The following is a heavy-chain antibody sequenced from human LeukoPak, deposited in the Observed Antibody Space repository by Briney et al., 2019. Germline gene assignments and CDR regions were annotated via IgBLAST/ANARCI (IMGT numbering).Heavy chain of an antibody. CDR3: ARDRPHSSSWFPSVYYYGMDV. D-gene: IGHD6-13*01. CDR2: IKQDGSEK. Sequence: GGSLRLSCEASGFTFSNYWMTWVRQAPGKGLQWVANIKQDGSEKYYVGSVKGRFTISRDNAKNSLYLQMNSLRAEDTAVYYCARDRPHSSSWFPSVYYYGMDVWGKGTTVTVSS. V-gene: IGHV3-7*01. J-gene: IGHJ6*04. CDR1: GFTFSNYW.